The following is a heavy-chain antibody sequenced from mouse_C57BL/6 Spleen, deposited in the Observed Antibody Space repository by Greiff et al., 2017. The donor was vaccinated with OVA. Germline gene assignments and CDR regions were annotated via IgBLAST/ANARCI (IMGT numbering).Heavy chain of an antibody. D-gene: IGHD2-4*01. CDR3: AREDYERGFAY. CDR2: ISDGGSYT. J-gene: IGHJ3*01. V-gene: IGHV5-4*01. Sequence: EVKVVESGGGLVKPGGSLKLSCAASGFTFSSYAMSWVRQTPEKRLEWVATISDGGSYTYYPDNVKGRFTISRDNAKNNLYLQMSHLKSEDTAMYYCAREDYERGFAYWGQGTLVTVSA. CDR1: GFTFSSYA.